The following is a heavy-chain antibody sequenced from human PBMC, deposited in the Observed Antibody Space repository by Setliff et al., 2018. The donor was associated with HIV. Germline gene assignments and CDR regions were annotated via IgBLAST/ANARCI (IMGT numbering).Heavy chain of an antibody. Sequence: PSETLSLTCTVSGGSMSSSSYYWGWIRQPPGKGLEWIGSIYYSGSTYYNPSLKSRVTISVDTSKNQFSLKLSSVTAADTAVFYCARGGGTIGAAGTGWFDPWGQGTLVTVSS. CDR2: IYYSGST. CDR1: GGSMSSSSYY. J-gene: IGHJ5*02. D-gene: IGHD6-13*01. CDR3: ARGGGTIGAAGTGWFDP. V-gene: IGHV4-39*07.